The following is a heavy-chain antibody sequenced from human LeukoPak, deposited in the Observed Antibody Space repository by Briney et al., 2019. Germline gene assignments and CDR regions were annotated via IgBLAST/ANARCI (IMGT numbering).Heavy chain of an antibody. D-gene: IGHD2/OR15-2a*01. J-gene: IGHJ3*02. V-gene: IGHV1-2*02. CDR1: GYIFTDNY. CDR2: INPNSGGT. Sequence: ASVKVSFKASGYIFTDNYMHWVRQAPGQGPEWLGWINPNSGGTNYAQKFQGRVTMTRDASTSTAFLELTRLTSDDTAVYYCARDTSTFGFDIWGQGTMVTVSS. CDR3: ARDTSTFGFDI.